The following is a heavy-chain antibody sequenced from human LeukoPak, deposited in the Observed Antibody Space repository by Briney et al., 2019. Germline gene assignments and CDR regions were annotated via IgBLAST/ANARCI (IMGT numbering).Heavy chain of an antibody. CDR1: GFTFSSYW. V-gene: IGHV3-7*01. J-gene: IGHJ5*02. CDR2: IKQDGSEK. Sequence: GGSLRLSCAASGFTFSSYWMSWVRQAPGKGLEWVANIKQDGSEKYYLASVTGRFTISRDNAKNSLYLQINSLRAEDTAVYYCARVNANWFDPWGQGTLVTVSS. CDR3: ARVNANWFDP.